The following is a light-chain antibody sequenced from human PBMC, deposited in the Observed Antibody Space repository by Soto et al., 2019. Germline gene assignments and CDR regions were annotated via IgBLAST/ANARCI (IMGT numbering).Light chain of an antibody. V-gene: IGKV1-39*01. CDR2: AAS. CDR3: QQSYTSPWT. CDR1: QSISTY. Sequence: DIQMTQSPSSLSASVGDRVTITCRASQSISTYLTWYQQKTEKAPKLLIYAASTLQGGVPSRFSGSGSGTDFTLAINSLQPEDFATYYCQQSYTSPWTFGQGTKVEI. J-gene: IGKJ1*01.